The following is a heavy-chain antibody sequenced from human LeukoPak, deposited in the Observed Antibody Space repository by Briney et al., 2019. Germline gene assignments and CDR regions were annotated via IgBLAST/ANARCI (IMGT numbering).Heavy chain of an antibody. J-gene: IGHJ4*02. CDR2: ISYDGSYK. CDR1: GFTFSSYE. V-gene: IGHV3-30*18. D-gene: IGHD4-17*01. CDR3: AKVGDYGDYALDY. Sequence: PGGSLRLSCAASGFTFSSYEMNWVRQAPGKGLEWVAVISYDGSYKYYADSVKGRFTISRDNPKNTLYLQMNSLRAEDTAVYYCAKVGDYGDYALDYWGQGTLVTVSS.